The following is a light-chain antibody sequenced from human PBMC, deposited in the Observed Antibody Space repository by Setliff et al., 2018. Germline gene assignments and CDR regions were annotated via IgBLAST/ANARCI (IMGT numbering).Light chain of an antibody. Sequence: QSALTQPHSVSGSPGQLVTISCTGTSSDVGRYDHVSWYQQHPGKAPKLMIYDVNERPSGVPDRFSGSKSGNTASLTISGLQAEDEADYYCCSYAGGPYVFGTGTKVTVL. J-gene: IGLJ1*01. CDR1: SSDVGRYDH. V-gene: IGLV2-11*01. CDR2: DVN. CDR3: CSYAGGPYV.